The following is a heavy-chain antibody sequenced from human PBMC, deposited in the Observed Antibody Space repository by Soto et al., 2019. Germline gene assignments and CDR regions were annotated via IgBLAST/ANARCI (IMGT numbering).Heavy chain of an antibody. CDR2: IDPSDSYT. D-gene: IGHD3-3*01. CDR1: GYSFTSYW. V-gene: IGHV5-10-1*01. Sequence: XESLNISCKGCGYSFTSYWISWVRQMPGKGLEWMGRIDPSDSYTNYSPSFQGHVTISADKSISTAYLQWSSLKASDTAMYYCAIDSDYDFWSGYFLLGAFDIWGQGTMVTVSS. J-gene: IGHJ3*02. CDR3: AIDSDYDFWSGYFLLGAFDI.